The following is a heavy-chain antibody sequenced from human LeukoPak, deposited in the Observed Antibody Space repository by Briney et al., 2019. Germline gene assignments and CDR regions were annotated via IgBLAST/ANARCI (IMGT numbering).Heavy chain of an antibody. CDR1: GYTFTSYD. D-gene: IGHD5/OR15-5a*01. J-gene: IGHJ4*02. CDR2: MNPNSGNT. V-gene: IGHV1-8*01. Sequence: GASVKVSCKASGYTFTSYDINWVRQATGQGLEWMGWMNPNSGNTGYAQKFQGRVTMTRNTSINTAYMELSSLRSEDTAICYCARGVGIVSTISKKHFDDWGQGTLVTVSS. CDR3: ARGVGIVSTISKKHFDD.